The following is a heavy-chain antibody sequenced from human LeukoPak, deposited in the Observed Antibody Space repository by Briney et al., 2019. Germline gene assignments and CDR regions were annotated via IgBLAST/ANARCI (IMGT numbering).Heavy chain of an antibody. CDR2: IIPILGIA. CDR3: ARGPRHYYDSSGYYFDY. D-gene: IGHD3-22*01. Sequence: ASVKVSCKASGGTFSSYAISWVRQAPGQGLEWMGRIIPILGIANYARKFQGRVTITADKSTSTAYMELSSLRSEDTAVYYCARGPRHYYDSSGYYFDYWGQGTLVTVSS. CDR1: GGTFSSYA. V-gene: IGHV1-69*04. J-gene: IGHJ4*02.